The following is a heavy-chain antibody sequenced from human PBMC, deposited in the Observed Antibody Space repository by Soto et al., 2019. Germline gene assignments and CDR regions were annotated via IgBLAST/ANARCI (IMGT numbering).Heavy chain of an antibody. D-gene: IGHD1-26*01. CDR3: AIATRYSGSSDLFDY. Sequence: GGSLRLSCAASGFTFSSYAMSWVRQAPGKGLEWVSGMSGSGGNTYYADSVKGRFSISRDNSKNTLYLQMNSLRAEDTAVYYCAIATRYSGSSDLFDYWGQGTLVTVSS. V-gene: IGHV3-23*01. CDR2: MSGSGGNT. CDR1: GFTFSSYA. J-gene: IGHJ4*02.